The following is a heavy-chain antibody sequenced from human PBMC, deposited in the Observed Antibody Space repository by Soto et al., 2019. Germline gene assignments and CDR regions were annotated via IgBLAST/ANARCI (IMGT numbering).Heavy chain of an antibody. CDR2: ISAYNGNT. V-gene: IGHV1-18*01. CDR3: ARVWDIVVVPAAMETNWFDP. Sequence: ASVKVSCKASGYTFTSYGISWVRQAPGQGLEWMGWISAYNGNTNYAQKLQGRVTMTTDTSTSTAYMELRSLRSDDTAVYYCARVWDIVVVPAAMETNWFDPWGQGTVVTVSS. D-gene: IGHD2-2*01. CDR1: GYTFTSYG. J-gene: IGHJ5*02.